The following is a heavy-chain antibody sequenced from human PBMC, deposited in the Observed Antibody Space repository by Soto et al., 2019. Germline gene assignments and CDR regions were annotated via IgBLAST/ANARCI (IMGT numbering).Heavy chain of an antibody. CDR3: SAASRYGDYYPDY. D-gene: IGHD4-17*01. CDR1: GYTLTELS. Sequence: ASVKVSCKVSGYTLTELSMHWVRQAPGKGLEWMGGFDPGDGETIYAQKFQGRVTMTEDTSTDTAYMELSSLRSEDTAVYYCSAASRYGDYYPDYWGQGTLVTVSS. J-gene: IGHJ4*02. V-gene: IGHV1-24*01. CDR2: FDPGDGET.